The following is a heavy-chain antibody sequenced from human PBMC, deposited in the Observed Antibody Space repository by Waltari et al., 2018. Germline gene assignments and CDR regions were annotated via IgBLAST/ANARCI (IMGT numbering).Heavy chain of an antibody. CDR1: GGSFSGYY. J-gene: IGHJ6*02. Sequence: QVQLQQWGAGLLQSSETLSLTCAVYGGSFSGYYWAGARQPPGKGLEWIGEINHAGYTNHNPSLRSRVTMSADTSKSQFSLKLNSVTAADTAVYYCVRLEDCTGPGGHCYSGDPFALDVWGQGTTVTVSS. V-gene: IGHV4-34*02. CDR3: VRLEDCTGPGGHCYSGDPFALDV. D-gene: IGHD2-15*01. CDR2: INHAGYT.